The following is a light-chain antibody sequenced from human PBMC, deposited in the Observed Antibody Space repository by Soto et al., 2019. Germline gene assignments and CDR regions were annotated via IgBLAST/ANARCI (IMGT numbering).Light chain of an antibody. Sequence: QSVLTQPASISGSPGQSITISCTGTSSDVGGYNYVSWYQQYPGKAPKLMIYDVDNRPSGVSNRFSGSKSGKTASLTISGLQAEEEADYYCSSYTSSSTVIFGGGTKVTVL. J-gene: IGLJ2*01. CDR2: DVD. V-gene: IGLV2-14*03. CDR1: SSDVGGYNY. CDR3: SSYTSSSTVI.